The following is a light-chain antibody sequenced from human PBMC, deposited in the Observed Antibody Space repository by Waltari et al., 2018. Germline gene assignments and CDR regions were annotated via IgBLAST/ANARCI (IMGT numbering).Light chain of an antibody. CDR2: GAP. CDR1: QTVRTTY. J-gene: IGKJ4*01. V-gene: IGKV3-20*01. Sequence: DIVLTQSPGTLSLSPGERATLSCRASQTVRTTYLAWYQQKPGQAPTLLIYGAPSRATGIPDRFSGSGSGTDFSLTISSLEPEDFAVYYCQQYDISPLTFGGGTKVEIK. CDR3: QQYDISPLT.